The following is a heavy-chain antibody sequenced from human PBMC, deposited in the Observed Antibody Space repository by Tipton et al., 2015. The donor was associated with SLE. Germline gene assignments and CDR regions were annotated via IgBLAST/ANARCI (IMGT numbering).Heavy chain of an antibody. Sequence: LRLSCAASGFTFDDYSMHWVRQAPGKGLEWLGEIYYDGNTYYNPSLKSRVTISVDTSKNQFSLKVNSVTAADTAIYYCARVGSTFDYWGQGTTVTVSS. CDR2: IYYDGNT. J-gene: IGHJ4*03. CDR1: GFTFDDYS. V-gene: IGHV4-30-2*01. CDR3: ARVGSTFDY. D-gene: IGHD1-26*01.